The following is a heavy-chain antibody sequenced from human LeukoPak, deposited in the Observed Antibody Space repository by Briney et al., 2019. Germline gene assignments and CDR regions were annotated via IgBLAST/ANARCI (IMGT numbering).Heavy chain of an antibody. CDR3: AREAPKTVIVATIDYYYGMDV. D-gene: IGHD5-12*01. Sequence: PGGSLRLSCAASGLTFSNYVFHWVCQAPGKGLEWVANIKQDGSEKYYVDSVKGRFTISRDNAKNSLYLQMNSLRAEDTAVYYCAREAPKTVIVATIDYYYGMDVWGQGTTVTVSS. CDR1: GLTFSNYV. CDR2: IKQDGSEK. J-gene: IGHJ6*02. V-gene: IGHV3-7*01.